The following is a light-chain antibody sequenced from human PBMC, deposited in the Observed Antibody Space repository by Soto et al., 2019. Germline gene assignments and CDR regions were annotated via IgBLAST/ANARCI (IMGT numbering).Light chain of an antibody. J-gene: IGKJ5*01. CDR1: QDINIY. CDR3: QQYDILPIT. Sequence: DIPMTQPPSSLFASVGDIVTITCQATQDINIYLNWYQQKPGKAPNLLIYDASNLEIGVPSRFSGSGSGTHFTFTISSLQTEDIGTYYCQQYDILPITLSRGTRLEIK. V-gene: IGKV1-33*01. CDR2: DAS.